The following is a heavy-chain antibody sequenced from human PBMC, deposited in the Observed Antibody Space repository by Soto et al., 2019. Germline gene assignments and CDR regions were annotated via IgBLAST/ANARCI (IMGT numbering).Heavy chain of an antibody. Sequence: GGSLRLSCAASGFTFNSYGIHWVRQAPGKGLEWVALIWHDGSNKGYADSVKGRFTISRDNSKNTLNLQMNSLRVEDTAVYYCTRAAIKGELLDYWGQGTQVTVSS. CDR2: IWHDGSNK. J-gene: IGHJ4*02. V-gene: IGHV3-33*08. CDR1: GFTFNSYG. CDR3: TRAAIKGELLDY. D-gene: IGHD1-26*01.